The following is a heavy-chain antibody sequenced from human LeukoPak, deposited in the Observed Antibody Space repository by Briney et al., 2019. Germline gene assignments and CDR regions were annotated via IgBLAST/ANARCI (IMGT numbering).Heavy chain of an antibody. V-gene: IGHV3-7*01. CDR1: GFTFSIYW. CDR2: IKQDGSEK. Sequence: PGGSLRLSCAASGFTFSIYWMSWVRQAPGKGLEWVANIKQDGSEKYYVDSVKGRFTISRDNAKNSLYLQMNSLRAEDTAVYYCAYTGSSRRGYWGQGTLVTVSS. J-gene: IGHJ4*02. CDR3: AYTGSSRRGY. D-gene: IGHD3-16*02.